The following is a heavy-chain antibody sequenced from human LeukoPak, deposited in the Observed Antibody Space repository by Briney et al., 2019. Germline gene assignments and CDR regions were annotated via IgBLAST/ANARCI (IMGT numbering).Heavy chain of an antibody. D-gene: IGHD6-6*01. V-gene: IGHV4-4*09. J-gene: IGHJ6*03. CDR2: IYTSGST. Sequence: SETLSLTCTVSGGSISSYHWSWIRQPPGKGLEWIGYIYTSGSTNYNPSLKSRVTISVDTSKNQFSLKLSSVTAADTAVYYCARSSSSSQYYYYYYYMDVWGKGTTVTVSS. CDR3: ARSSSSSQYYYYYYYMDV. CDR1: GGSISSYH.